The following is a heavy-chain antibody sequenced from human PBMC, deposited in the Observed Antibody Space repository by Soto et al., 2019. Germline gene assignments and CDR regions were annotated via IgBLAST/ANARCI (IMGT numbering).Heavy chain of an antibody. V-gene: IGHV3-33*01. D-gene: IGHD3-22*01. Sequence: QVQLVESGGGVVQPGRSLRLSCAASGFTFSSYGMHWVRQAPGKGLEWVAVIWYDGSNKYYAESVKGRVTISRDNSKNTLYLQMNSLRAEDTGVYYCARVRLDSSGYYYGGYYYDGMDVWGQGTTVTVSS. J-gene: IGHJ6*02. CDR2: IWYDGSNK. CDR3: ARVRLDSSGYYYGGYYYDGMDV. CDR1: GFTFSSYG.